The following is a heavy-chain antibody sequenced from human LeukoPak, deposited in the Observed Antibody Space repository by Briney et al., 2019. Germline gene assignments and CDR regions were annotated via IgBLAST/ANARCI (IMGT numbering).Heavy chain of an antibody. D-gene: IGHD3-22*01. CDR2: IYYTGTT. J-gene: IGHJ5*02. V-gene: IGHV4-31*03. Sequence: SETLSLTCSVSGVSISSGGFYWSWIRQLPWKGLEWIGYIYYTGTTYYNPSLRTRVIISVDTSKNQFSLKVNSVTASDTAVYYCSTSDDSSGYLTSFDPWGQGTLVTVSS. CDR3: STSDDSSGYLTSFDP. CDR1: GVSISSGGFY.